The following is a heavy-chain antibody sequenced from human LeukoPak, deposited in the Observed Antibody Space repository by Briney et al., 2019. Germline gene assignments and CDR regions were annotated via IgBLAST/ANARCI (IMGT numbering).Heavy chain of an antibody. J-gene: IGHJ4*02. CDR2: INPNSGGT. V-gene: IGHV1-2*02. Sequence: GASVKVSCKASGYTFTGYYMHWVRQAPGQWLEWMGWINPNSGGTNYAQKFQGRVTMTRDTSISTAYMELSRLRSDDTAVYYCARDLFDYYDSSGYLNYWGQGTLVTVSS. D-gene: IGHD3-22*01. CDR3: ARDLFDYYDSSGYLNY. CDR1: GYTFTGYY.